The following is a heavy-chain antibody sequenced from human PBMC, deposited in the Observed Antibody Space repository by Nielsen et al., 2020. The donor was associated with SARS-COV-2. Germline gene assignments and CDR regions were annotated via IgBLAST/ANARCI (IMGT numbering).Heavy chain of an antibody. CDR1: GYTLSHYY. CDR3: ARPGDLSAFDF. J-gene: IGHJ3*01. CDR2: IDPSGGST. V-gene: IGHV1-46*01. D-gene: IGHD7-27*01. Sequence: ASVQVSCKASGYTLSHYYMHWVRQAPGQGLEGMGVIDPSGGSTRYAQKFQGRFIMTTDTSTTTVYMEMASLRAEDTAVYYCARPGDLSAFDFWGQGTMVTVSS.